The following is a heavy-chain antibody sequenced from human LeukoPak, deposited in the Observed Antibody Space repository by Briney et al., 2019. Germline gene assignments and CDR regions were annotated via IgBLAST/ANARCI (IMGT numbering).Heavy chain of an antibody. CDR3: ARDRGTWNDDGFDY. Sequence: PSETLSLTCTVSGSSISSYYWSWIRQPAGKGLEWIGRIYISGSTNYNPSLKSRVIMSVDTSKDQFSLKLSSVTAADTAVYYCARDRGTWNDDGFDYWGQGTLVTVSS. V-gene: IGHV4-4*07. CDR2: IYISGST. J-gene: IGHJ4*02. D-gene: IGHD1-1*01. CDR1: GSSISSYY.